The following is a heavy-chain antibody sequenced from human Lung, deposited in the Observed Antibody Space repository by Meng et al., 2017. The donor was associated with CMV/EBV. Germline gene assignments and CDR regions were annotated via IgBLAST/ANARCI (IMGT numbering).Heavy chain of an antibody. D-gene: IGHD2-2*01. V-gene: IGHV3-21*01. Sequence: CAASGLTFSSYSMNWVRQAPGKGLEWVSSIRISSYMYYADSVKGRFTISRDNAKNSLHLQMNSLRAEDTAVYFCARDRGSSTSPYLDYWGQGTLVTVSS. J-gene: IGHJ4*02. CDR3: ARDRGSSTSPYLDY. CDR2: IRISSYM. CDR1: GLTFSSYS.